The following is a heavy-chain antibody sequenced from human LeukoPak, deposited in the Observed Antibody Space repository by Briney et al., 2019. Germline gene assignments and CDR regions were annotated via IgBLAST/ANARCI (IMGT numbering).Heavy chain of an antibody. CDR2: IIPIFGTA. CDR1: GGTFSSYA. D-gene: IGHD4-11*01. V-gene: IGHV1-69*13. J-gene: IGHJ4*02. CDR3: ARDFDDYSNGYDY. Sequence: SVKVSCKASGGTFSSYAISWVRQAPGQGLEWMGGIIPIFGTANYAQKFQGRVTITADESTSTAYMELSSLRSEDTAVYYCARDFDDYSNGYDYWGQGTLVTVSS.